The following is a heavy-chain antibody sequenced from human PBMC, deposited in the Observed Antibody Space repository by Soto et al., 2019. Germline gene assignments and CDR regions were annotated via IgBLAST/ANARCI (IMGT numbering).Heavy chain of an antibody. CDR3: ARVQYDSSGYYCYYFGY. CDR1: GYTFTSYA. CDR2: INAGNGKT. J-gene: IGHJ4*02. D-gene: IGHD3-22*01. Sequence: ASVKVSCKASGYTFTSYAMNWVRQAPGQRLEWMGWINAGNGKTKYSQKFQGRVTITRDTSASTAYMELSSLRSEDTAVYYCARVQYDSSGYYCYYFGYWGQGTLVTVSS. V-gene: IGHV1-3*01.